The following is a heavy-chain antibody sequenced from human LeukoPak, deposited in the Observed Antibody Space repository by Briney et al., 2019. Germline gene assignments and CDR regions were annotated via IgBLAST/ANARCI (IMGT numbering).Heavy chain of an antibody. CDR2: IIPIFGTA. D-gene: IGHD6-13*01. CDR3: ARGYSSSWYVRDAFDI. J-gene: IGHJ3*02. CDR1: GGTFSSCA. Sequence: ASVNVSCKASGGTFSSCAISWVRQAPGQGLEWMGGIIPIFGTANYAQKFQGRVTITTDESTSTAYMELSSLRSEDTAVYYCARGYSSSWYVRDAFDIWGQATMVTVSS. V-gene: IGHV1-69*05.